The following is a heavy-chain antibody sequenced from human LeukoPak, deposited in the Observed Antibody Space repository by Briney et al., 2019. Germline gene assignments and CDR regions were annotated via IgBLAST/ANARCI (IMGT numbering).Heavy chain of an antibody. Sequence: GGSLRLSCAASGFTFSSYWMHWARQAPGKGLEWVSAISNNGGYTYYADSVQGRFTISRDNSKSTLCLQMNSLRAEDTAVYYCAKQLGYCSDGSCYFPYWGQGTLVTVSS. CDR3: AKQLGYCSDGSCYFPY. V-gene: IGHV3-23*01. D-gene: IGHD2-15*01. CDR2: ISNNGGYT. J-gene: IGHJ4*02. CDR1: GFTFSSYW.